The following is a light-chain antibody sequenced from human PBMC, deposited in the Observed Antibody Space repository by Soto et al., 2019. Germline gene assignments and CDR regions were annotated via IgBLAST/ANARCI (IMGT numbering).Light chain of an antibody. Sequence: QSALTQPASVSGSPGESITISCTGTSSDVGGYKYVSWYQQHPGKAPKLMIYDIRNRPSGVSKRFSGSKSGNTASLTISGLQAEDEADYYCSSYTSSSTRVFGTGTKVTVL. V-gene: IGLV2-14*03. CDR1: SSDVGGYKY. CDR3: SSYTSSSTRV. CDR2: DIR. J-gene: IGLJ1*01.